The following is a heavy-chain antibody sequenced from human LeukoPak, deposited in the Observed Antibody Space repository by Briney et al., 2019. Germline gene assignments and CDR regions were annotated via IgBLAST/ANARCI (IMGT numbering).Heavy chain of an antibody. D-gene: IGHD2-2*01. J-gene: IGHJ5*02. Sequence: ASVKVSCKTSGYTFTNFDINWVRQSTGQGLEWMGWMNPDSGNTGYAQKFQGRVTITRNTSISTAYMELSSLRSEDTAIYYCARGHCTSTSCGVWFDPWGQGTLVTVSS. CDR3: ARGHCTSTSCGVWFDP. CDR1: GYTFTNFD. CDR2: MNPDSGNT. V-gene: IGHV1-8*03.